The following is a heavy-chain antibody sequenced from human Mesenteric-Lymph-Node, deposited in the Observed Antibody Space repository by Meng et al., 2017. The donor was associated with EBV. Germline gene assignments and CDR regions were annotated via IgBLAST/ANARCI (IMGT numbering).Heavy chain of an antibody. CDR1: GGSFMGYY. Sequence: QVHLQEAGPGGGTPSVSRSASCAAFGGSFMGYYRSWIRQPPGKGLEWIGENNHRGSTNYNPSRKSRVTISVDTSKNQFSLKLSSVTAADTSVYYCARVFPDLDYWGQGTLVTVSS. CDR2: NNHRGST. J-gene: IGHJ4*02. V-gene: IGHV4-34*01. CDR3: ARVFPDLDY.